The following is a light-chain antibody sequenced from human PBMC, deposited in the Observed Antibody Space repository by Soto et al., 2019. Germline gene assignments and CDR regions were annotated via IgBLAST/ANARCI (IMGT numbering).Light chain of an antibody. Sequence: QSVLTQPPSVSGAPGQRVTFSCFGSSSNIGADYDVHWCQQLPGTAPKLLIYGNINRPSGVPDRFSGSKSGASAALAITGLQPEDEADYYCQSYDTSLGFVFGTGTKLTVL. CDR1: SSNIGADYD. J-gene: IGLJ1*01. V-gene: IGLV1-40*01. CDR3: QSYDTSLGFV. CDR2: GNI.